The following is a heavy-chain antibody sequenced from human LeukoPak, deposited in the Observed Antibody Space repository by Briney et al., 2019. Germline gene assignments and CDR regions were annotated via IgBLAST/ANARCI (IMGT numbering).Heavy chain of an antibody. Sequence: SETLSLTCTVSGGSISSSSYYWGWIRQPPGKGLEWIGSIYYSGSTYYNPSLKSRVTISVDTSKNQFSLKLSSVTAADTAVYYCARAPRENFDYWGQGTLVTVPS. V-gene: IGHV4-39*01. CDR3: ARAPRENFDY. CDR2: IYYSGST. CDR1: GGSISSSSYY. J-gene: IGHJ4*02.